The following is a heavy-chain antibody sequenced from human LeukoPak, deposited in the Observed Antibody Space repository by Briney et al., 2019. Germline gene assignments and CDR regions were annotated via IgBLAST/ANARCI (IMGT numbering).Heavy chain of an antibody. CDR1: DDSFSTHY. V-gene: IGHV4-34*01. Sequence: PSETLSLTCSVSDDSFSTHYWTWIRQPPGKGLEWIGEINHSGSTNYNPSLKSRVTISVDTSKNQFSLKLSSVTAADTAVYYCARLNKTGHYDSSGCFDYWGQGTLVIVSS. J-gene: IGHJ4*02. CDR2: INHSGST. CDR3: ARLNKTGHYDSSGCFDY. D-gene: IGHD3-22*01.